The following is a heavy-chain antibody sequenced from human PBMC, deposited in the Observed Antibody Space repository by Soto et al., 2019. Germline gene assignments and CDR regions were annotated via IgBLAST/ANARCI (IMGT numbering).Heavy chain of an antibody. CDR1: GINYNTYA. V-gene: IGHV1-3*01. J-gene: IGHJ4*02. CDR2: INAGNGDT. CDR3: ARAITAHVT. Sequence: QVQLVQSGAEMKKPGASVKLSCKTSGINYNTYAIHWVRQAPGQGIEWMGWINAGNGDTRYSQNFQGRVTLTRDTSASTVYMELDSRKSEDTGVYYGARAITAHVTWGQGTLVTV. D-gene: IGHD2-21*02.